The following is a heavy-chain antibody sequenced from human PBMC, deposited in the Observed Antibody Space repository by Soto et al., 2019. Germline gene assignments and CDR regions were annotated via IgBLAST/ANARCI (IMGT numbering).Heavy chain of an antibody. CDR3: AHTPGESYYYGMDV. CDR2: IYWDDDK. J-gene: IGHJ6*02. CDR1: GFSLSTSGVG. Sequence: QITLKESGPTLVKPTQTLTLTCTFSGFSLSTSGVGVGWIRQPPGKALEWLALIYWDDDKRYSPSLKSRLTTXTXPXXNQVVLTMTNMDPVDTATYYCAHTPGESYYYGMDVWGQGTTVTVSS. V-gene: IGHV2-5*02.